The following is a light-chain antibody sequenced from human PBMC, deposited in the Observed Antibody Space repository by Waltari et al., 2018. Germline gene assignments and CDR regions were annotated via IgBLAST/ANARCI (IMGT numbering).Light chain of an antibody. CDR2: VDSDGSH. CDR3: QTGGHGAWA. J-gene: IGLJ3*02. V-gene: IGLV4-69*01. CDR1: GGHSNDI. Sequence: QLVLTQSPSASAPLGASVKLTHTLSGGHSNDILPRHQQQPEQGPRFLMKVDSDGSHSRGDETPDRFSGSRSGAGRYLIISSLQSEDEADYDTQTGGHGAWAFGEGTKLTVL.